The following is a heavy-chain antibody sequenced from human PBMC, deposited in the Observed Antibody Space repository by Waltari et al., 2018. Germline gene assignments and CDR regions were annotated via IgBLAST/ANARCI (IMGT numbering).Heavy chain of an antibody. CDR1: GFTLSAYG. CDR2: MSYDGSNK. J-gene: IGHJ4*02. V-gene: IGHV3-30*04. Sequence: QVHLVESGGGVGQPGGSLRRSCSASGFTLSAYGMHWVRQAPGKGLEWVAAMSYDGSNKHYVDSVKGRFTLSRDDSKNTLYLQMNSLTTEDTAVYYCARGFSSWGTFEYWGQGTLVTVSS. CDR3: ARGFSSWGTFEY. D-gene: IGHD6-13*01.